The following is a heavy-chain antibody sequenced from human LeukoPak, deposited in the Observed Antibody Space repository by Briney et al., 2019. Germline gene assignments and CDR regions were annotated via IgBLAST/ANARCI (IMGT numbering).Heavy chain of an antibody. Sequence: GGSLRLSCAASGFTVSSNYMNWVRQAPGKGLEWVSYISSSSSTIYYADSVRGRFTISRDNAKNSLYLQMNSLRAEDTAVYYCARDFSFWGQGTLVTVSS. CDR1: GFTVSSNY. CDR3: ARDFSF. CDR2: ISSSSSTI. J-gene: IGHJ4*02. V-gene: IGHV3-48*04.